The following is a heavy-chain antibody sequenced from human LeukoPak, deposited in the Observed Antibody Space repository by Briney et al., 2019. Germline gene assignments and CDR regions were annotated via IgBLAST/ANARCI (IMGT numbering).Heavy chain of an antibody. CDR2: ISSSSSYT. D-gene: IGHD4-23*01. CDR3: ARATTTVVTPGAFDI. CDR1: GFTFSDYY. V-gene: IGHV3-11*05. J-gene: IGHJ3*02. Sequence: GGSPRLSCAASGFTFSDYYMSWIRQAPGKGLEWVSYISSSSSYTNYADSVKGRFTISRDNAKNSLYLQMNSLRAEDTAVYYCARATTTVVTPGAFDIWGQGTMVTVSS.